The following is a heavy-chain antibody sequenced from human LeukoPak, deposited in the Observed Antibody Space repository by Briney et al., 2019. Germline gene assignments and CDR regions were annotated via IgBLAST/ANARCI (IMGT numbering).Heavy chain of an antibody. CDR2: INHSGST. CDR1: GGSFSGYY. D-gene: IGHD4-17*01. CDR3: ARVHYGDYAEILELDC. V-gene: IGHV4-34*01. Sequence: ETLSLTCAVYGGSFSGYYWSWIRQPPGKGLEWIGEINHSGSTNYNPSLKSRVTISVDTSKNQFSLKLSSVTAADTAVYYCARVHYGDYAEILELDCWGQGTLVTVSS. J-gene: IGHJ4*02.